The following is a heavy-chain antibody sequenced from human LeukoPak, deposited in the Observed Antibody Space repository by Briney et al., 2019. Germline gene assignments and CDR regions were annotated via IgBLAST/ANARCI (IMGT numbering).Heavy chain of an antibody. D-gene: IGHD2-8*02. CDR1: GFTFSSYG. V-gene: IGHV3-33*01. J-gene: IGHJ4*02. Sequence: GGSLRLSCAASGFTFSSYGMHWVRQAPGKGLEWVAVIWYDGSNKYYADSVKGRFTISRDNSKNTLYLQMNSLRAEDTAVYYCARSGPATPPVYWGQGTLVTVSS. CDR3: ARSGPATPPVY. CDR2: IWYDGSNK.